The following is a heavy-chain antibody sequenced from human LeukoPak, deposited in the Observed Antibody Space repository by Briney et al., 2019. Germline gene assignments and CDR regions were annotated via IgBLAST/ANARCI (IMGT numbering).Heavy chain of an antibody. V-gene: IGHV3-7*03. CDR1: GFTFSNYW. CDR3: ARGGGLDV. CDR2: IKEDGSEK. J-gene: IGHJ6*02. D-gene: IGHD3-16*01. Sequence: GGSLRLSCAASGFTFSNYWMAWVRQAPGKGLEWVANIKEDGSEKYYVDSVKGRFTISRDNAKNSLYLQMSNLRAEDTAVYFCARGGGLDVWGQGATVTVSS.